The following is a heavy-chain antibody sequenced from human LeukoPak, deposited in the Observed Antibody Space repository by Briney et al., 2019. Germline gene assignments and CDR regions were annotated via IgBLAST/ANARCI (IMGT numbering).Heavy chain of an antibody. D-gene: IGHD3-16*02. CDR3: AKDQQSVWGSYRSHDAFDI. V-gene: IGHV3-23*01. J-gene: IGHJ3*02. CDR2: ISGSGGST. CDR1: GFTFSSYG. Sequence: TGGSLRLSCAASGFTFSSYGMSWVRQAPGKGLEWVSAISGSGGSTYYADSVKGRFTISRDNSKNTLYLQMNSLRAEDTAVYYCAKDQQSVWGSYRSHDAFDIWGQGTMVTVSS.